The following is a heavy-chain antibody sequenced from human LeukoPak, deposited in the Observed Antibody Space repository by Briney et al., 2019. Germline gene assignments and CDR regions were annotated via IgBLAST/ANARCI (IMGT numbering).Heavy chain of an antibody. CDR1: GYSFTSYW. J-gene: IGHJ4*02. D-gene: IGHD5-12*01. V-gene: IGHV5-51*01. Sequence: GESLKISCKGSGYSFTSYWIGLVRQMPGKGLEWMGITYPGGSDHRYSPSLQGQVTISADESISTAYLQWSSLKASDTAMYYCARQTPADSGYALYYWGQGHLVTVSS. CDR2: TYPGGSDH. CDR3: ARQTPADSGYALYY.